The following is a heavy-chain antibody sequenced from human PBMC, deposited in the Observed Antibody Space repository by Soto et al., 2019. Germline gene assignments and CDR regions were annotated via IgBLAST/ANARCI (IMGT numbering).Heavy chain of an antibody. J-gene: IGHJ4*02. Sequence: PGGSLRLSCVASGFSITSFAMSWGRQAPGKGLEWASAISASGGSTYADSVKGRFTISRDNSKNTLYLQMNSLRVEDTAVYYCAKVLSSGSYSGALEYWGQGALVTVSS. V-gene: IGHV3-23*01. CDR3: AKVLSSGSYSGALEY. CDR1: GFSITSFA. CDR2: ISASGGST. D-gene: IGHD1-26*01.